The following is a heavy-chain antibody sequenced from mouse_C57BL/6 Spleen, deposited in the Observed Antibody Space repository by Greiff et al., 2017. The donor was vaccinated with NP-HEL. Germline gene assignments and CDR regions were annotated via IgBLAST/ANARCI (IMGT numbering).Heavy chain of an antibody. CDR1: GYTFTSYW. Sequence: QVQLQQPGAELVRPGTSVKLSCKASGYTFTSYWMHWVKQRPGQGLEWIGVIDPSDSYTNYNQKFKGKATLTVDTSSSTAYMQLSSLTSEDSAVYYCAREVYLDYWGQGTTLTVSS. CDR3: AREVYLDY. J-gene: IGHJ2*01. V-gene: IGHV1-59*01. CDR2: IDPSDSYT.